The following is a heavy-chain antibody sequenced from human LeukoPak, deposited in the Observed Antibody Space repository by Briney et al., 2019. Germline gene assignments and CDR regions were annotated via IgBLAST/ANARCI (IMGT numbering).Heavy chain of an antibody. J-gene: IGHJ4*02. D-gene: IGHD6-13*01. CDR2: FYSGGST. Sequence: PGGSLRLSCADSGFTVSSNYRSGVRQAPGKGLEWVSVFYSGGSTYYADSVKGRFTISRDNSKNTLYLQMNSLRAEDTAVYYCAGPRIAAAGWTDYWGQGTLVTVSS. CDR3: AGPRIAAAGWTDY. CDR1: GFTVSSNY. V-gene: IGHV3-66*04.